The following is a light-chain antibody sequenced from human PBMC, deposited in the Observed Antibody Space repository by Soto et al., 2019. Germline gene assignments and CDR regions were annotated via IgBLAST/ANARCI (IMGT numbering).Light chain of an antibody. CDR2: GAS. Sequence: IVLTQSPATLSLSPWERATLSCRASETVAGSYLAWYQQKPGQAPRLLIHGASTRATGIADRFSGSGSGTDFTLTISRLEPEDFAVYYCQLYGTSPKTFGQGTKVDIK. V-gene: IGKV3-20*01. CDR1: ETVAGSY. CDR3: QLYGTSPKT. J-gene: IGKJ1*01.